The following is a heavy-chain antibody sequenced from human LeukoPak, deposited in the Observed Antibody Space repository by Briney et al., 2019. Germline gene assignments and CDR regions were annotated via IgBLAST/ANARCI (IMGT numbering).Heavy chain of an antibody. J-gene: IGHJ4*02. D-gene: IGHD3-16*01. Sequence: PGGSLRLYCAASGFTVSSNYMSWVRQAPGKGLEWVSVIYSGGSTYYADSVKGRFTISRDNSKNTLYLQMDSLRAEDTAVYYCAREGGGVTKYDCWGQGILVTVSS. CDR3: AREGGGVTKYDC. CDR1: GFTVSSNY. CDR2: IYSGGST. V-gene: IGHV3-53*01.